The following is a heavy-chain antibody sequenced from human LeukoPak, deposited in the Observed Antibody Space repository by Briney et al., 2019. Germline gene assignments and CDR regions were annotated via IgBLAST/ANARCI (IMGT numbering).Heavy chain of an antibody. Sequence: ASVTVSFKLSGYTLTELSVHWVRQAPGKGGAWVGGFDPVPGETIYAEKFQGRVTMTEDTSTDTAYMELSSLRSEDTAVYYCATDHPVTMIVAHAFDIWGQGTMVTASS. CDR3: ATDHPVTMIVAHAFDI. J-gene: IGHJ3*02. CDR2: FDPVPGET. CDR1: GYTLTELS. V-gene: IGHV1-24*01. D-gene: IGHD3-22*01.